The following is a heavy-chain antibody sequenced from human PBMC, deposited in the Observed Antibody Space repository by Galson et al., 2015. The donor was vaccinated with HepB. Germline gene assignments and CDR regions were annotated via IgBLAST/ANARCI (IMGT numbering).Heavy chain of an antibody. CDR1: GYTLTKLS. CDR2: FDPETGET. J-gene: IGHJ4*02. V-gene: IGHV1-24*01. CDR3: AKLEASRNGDYFDY. D-gene: IGHD6-13*01. Sequence: SVKVSCKVSGYTLTKLSMHWVRQAPGKGLEWMGGFDPETGETIYAQKFQGRVTMTEDTSTDTAYMELSSLRSEDTAVYYCAKLEASRNGDYFDYWGQGTLVTVSS.